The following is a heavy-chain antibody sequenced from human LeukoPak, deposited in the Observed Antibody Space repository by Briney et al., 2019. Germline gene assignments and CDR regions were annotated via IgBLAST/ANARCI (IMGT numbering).Heavy chain of an antibody. V-gene: IGHV3-23*01. CDR2: ISGSGGST. D-gene: IGHD3-22*01. CDR1: GFTFSSYA. Sequence: GSLRLSCAASGFTFSSYAMSWVRQAPGKGLEWVSAISGSGGSTYYADSVKGRFTISRDNSKNTLYLQMNSLRAEDTTVYYCARQADSSGYEGFDYWGQGTLVTVSS. J-gene: IGHJ4*02. CDR3: ARQADSSGYEGFDY.